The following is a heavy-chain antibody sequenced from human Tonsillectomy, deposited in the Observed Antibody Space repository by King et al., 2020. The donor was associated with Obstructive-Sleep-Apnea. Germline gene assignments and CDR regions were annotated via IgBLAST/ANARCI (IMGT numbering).Heavy chain of an antibody. CDR2: IYNSGST. V-gene: IGHV4-59*01. CDR3: WRGLFGSSSGWSGVDY. CDR1: GGSISYYY. J-gene: IGHJ4*02. D-gene: IGHD6-13*01. Sequence: QLQESGPGVVKPSETLSLTCTVSGGSISYYYWSWIRPPPGKGLDWIGYIYNSGSTKYIPSLKSRVTISADTSRNQVSLNLNSVTAADTDLYYCWRGLFGSSSGWSGVDYWGQGILVTVSS.